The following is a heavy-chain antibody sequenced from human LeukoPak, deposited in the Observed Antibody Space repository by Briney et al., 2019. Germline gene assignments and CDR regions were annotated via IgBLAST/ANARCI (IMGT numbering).Heavy chain of an antibody. Sequence: GGSLRLSCAASGFTFSSYAMSWVRQAPGKGLEWVSAISGSGGSTYYADSVKGRFTISRDNSKNTLYLQMNSLRAEDTAVYYRASDCSGGSCYSSGYWGQGTLVTVSS. CDR1: GFTFSSYA. CDR2: ISGSGGST. J-gene: IGHJ4*02. D-gene: IGHD2-15*01. CDR3: ASDCSGGSCYSSGY. V-gene: IGHV3-23*01.